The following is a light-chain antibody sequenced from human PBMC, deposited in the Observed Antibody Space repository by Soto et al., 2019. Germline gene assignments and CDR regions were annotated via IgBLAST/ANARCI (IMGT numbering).Light chain of an antibody. CDR2: DVS. Sequence: ALTQPRSVSGSPGQSVTISCTGTSSDVGGYNYVSWHQQHPGKAPKLMIYDVSKRPSGVPDRFSGSKSGNTASLTISGLQAEDEADYYCCSYAGSYTGVFGTGTKVPS. J-gene: IGLJ1*01. CDR1: SSDVGGYNY. CDR3: CSYAGSYTGV. V-gene: IGLV2-11*01.